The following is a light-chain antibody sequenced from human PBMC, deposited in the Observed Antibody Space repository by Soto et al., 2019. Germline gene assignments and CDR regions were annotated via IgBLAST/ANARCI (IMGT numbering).Light chain of an antibody. CDR1: QSVGSY. Sequence: EIVLTQSPATLSLSPGERATLSCRASQSVGSYLAWYQQKRGQAPRLLIYDASNRATGIPGRFTGSGSGTDFSLTISSLEPEDFAVYYCQQRSTWPLTFGGGTKVDI. CDR2: DAS. J-gene: IGKJ4*01. V-gene: IGKV3-11*01. CDR3: QQRSTWPLT.